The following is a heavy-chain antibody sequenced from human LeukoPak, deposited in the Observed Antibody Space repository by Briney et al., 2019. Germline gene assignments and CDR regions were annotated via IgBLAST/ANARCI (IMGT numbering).Heavy chain of an antibody. Sequence: GRSLRLSCAASGFTFSSYALHWVRQPPGRGLEWISYISADAATVKYADSVEGRFTVSRDNTQNSIYLEMSSLRVDDTAVYYCARMYSSGYYGDYFDYWGQGNLVSVSS. V-gene: IGHV3-48*03. CDR2: ISADAATV. D-gene: IGHD5-12*01. J-gene: IGHJ4*02. CDR3: ARMYSSGYYGDYFDY. CDR1: GFTFSSYA.